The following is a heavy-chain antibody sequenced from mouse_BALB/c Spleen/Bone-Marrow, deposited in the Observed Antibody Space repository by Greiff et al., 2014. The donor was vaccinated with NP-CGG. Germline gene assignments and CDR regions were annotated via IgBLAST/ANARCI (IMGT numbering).Heavy chain of an antibody. CDR2: IFPGDGDT. J-gene: IGHJ2*01. V-gene: IGHV1-80*01. Sequence: VKLVESGAELVRPGSSVKISCKASGYAFSNYWMNWVKQRPGQGLEWIGQIFPGDGDTNYNGKFKGKATLTADKSSSTAHMQLNSLTSEDSAVYFCARSNYGYDVYFDYWGLGTTLTVSS. CDR1: GYAFSNYW. D-gene: IGHD2-2*01. CDR3: ARSNYGYDVYFDY.